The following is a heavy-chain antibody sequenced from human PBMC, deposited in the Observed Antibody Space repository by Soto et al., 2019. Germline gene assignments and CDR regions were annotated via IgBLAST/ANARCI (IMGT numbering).Heavy chain of an antibody. J-gene: IGHJ6*03. V-gene: IGHV4-59*08. D-gene: IGHD3-16*01. CDR3: ARQGAYYYMDV. CDR1: GGSISTYY. CDR2: IYYSGSP. Sequence: ETLSLTCTVSGGSISTYYWSWIRQPPGKGLEWIGYIYYSGSPNYNPALKSRVTISVDTSKNQFSLYLSSVTAADTAVYYCARQGAYYYMDVWGKGTTVTVS.